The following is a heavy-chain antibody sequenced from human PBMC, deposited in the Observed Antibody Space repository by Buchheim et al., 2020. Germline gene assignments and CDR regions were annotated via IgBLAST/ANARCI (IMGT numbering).Heavy chain of an antibody. V-gene: IGHV4-39*01. J-gene: IGHJ5*02. CDR1: GGSISSSSYY. CDR3: ARQQGYYYDSSGLDP. D-gene: IGHD3-22*01. CDR2: IYYSGST. Sequence: QLQLQESGPGLVKPSETLSLTCTVSGGSISSSSYYWGWIRQPPGKGLEWIGSIYYSGSTYYNPSLKSRVTISVDTSKNQFSLKLSSVTAADTAVYYCARQQGYYYDSSGLDPWGQGTL.